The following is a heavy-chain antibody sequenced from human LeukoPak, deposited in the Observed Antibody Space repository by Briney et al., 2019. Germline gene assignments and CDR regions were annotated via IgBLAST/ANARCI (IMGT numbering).Heavy chain of an antibody. J-gene: IGHJ4*02. CDR3: VKNDGWFHLAQ. Sequence: GGSLRLSCVASGFTFGKYWMSWVRQAPGKGLEWVGHIKNDGSETYYLDSLKGRFSISRDNTNNALYLQMNSLRVEDTAAYYCVKNDGWFHLAQWGQGTLVTVSS. V-gene: IGHV3-7*03. CDR2: IKNDGSET. CDR1: GFTFGKYW. D-gene: IGHD6-19*01.